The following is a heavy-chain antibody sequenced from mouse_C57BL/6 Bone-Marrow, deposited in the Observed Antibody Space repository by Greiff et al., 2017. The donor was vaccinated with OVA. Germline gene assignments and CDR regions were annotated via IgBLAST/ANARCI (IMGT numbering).Heavy chain of an antibody. D-gene: IGHD4-1*01. J-gene: IGHJ2*01. Sequence: DVQLQQSGGGLVQPGGSMKLSCAASGFTFSDSWMDWVRQSPEKGLEWVAEIKNKDNNHATYYAESVKGRFTISRDDSKSSVYLQMNSLRAEDTGIYYCTRPKLGMDYWGQGTTLTVSS. CDR3: TRPKLGMDY. CDR2: IKNKDNNHAT. CDR1: GFTFSDSW. V-gene: IGHV6-6*01.